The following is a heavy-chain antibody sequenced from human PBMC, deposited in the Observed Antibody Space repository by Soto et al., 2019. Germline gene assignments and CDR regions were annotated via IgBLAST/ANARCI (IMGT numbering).Heavy chain of an antibody. J-gene: IGHJ5*02. Sequence: SETLSLTCAVSGGSISSGGYSWSWIRQPPGKGLEWIGYIYHSGSTYYNPSLKSRVTISVDRSKNQFSLKLSSVTAADTAVYYCPRSYYDIFTGPNWFDHWGQGTLVTVSS. V-gene: IGHV4-30-2*01. D-gene: IGHD3-9*01. CDR2: IYHSGST. CDR1: GGSISSGGYS. CDR3: PRSYYDIFTGPNWFDH.